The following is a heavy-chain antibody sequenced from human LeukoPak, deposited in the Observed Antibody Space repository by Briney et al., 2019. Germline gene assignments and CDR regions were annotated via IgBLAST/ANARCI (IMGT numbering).Heavy chain of an antibody. D-gene: IGHD3-10*01. CDR2: ITPNTGDT. J-gene: IGHJ4*02. Sequence: ASVKVSCKTSGYTLTGYYVHWVRQAPGQGLEWMGRITPNTGDTIYAQRFQGRATMTRDTSISTAYMELSRLRSDDTAVYYCARSAYYYGSGSGRWVDYWGQGTLVTVSS. CDR1: GYTLTGYY. CDR3: ARSAYYYGSGSGRWVDY. V-gene: IGHV1-2*06.